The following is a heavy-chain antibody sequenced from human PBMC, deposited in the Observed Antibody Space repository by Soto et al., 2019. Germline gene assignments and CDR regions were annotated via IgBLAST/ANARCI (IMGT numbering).Heavy chain of an antibody. CDR1: GFDFSGYY. CDR3: ARDIRGYGMDV. Sequence: PGGSLRLSCEASGFDFSGYYMSWRRLAPGKGLEWVSYVSDSGSPLYYADSVKGRFSISRDNAKKSVYLQMNNLRADDTAVYFCARDIRGYGMDVWGQGTTVTVSS. D-gene: IGHD3-10*01. J-gene: IGHJ6*02. CDR2: VSDSGSPL. V-gene: IGHV3-11*01.